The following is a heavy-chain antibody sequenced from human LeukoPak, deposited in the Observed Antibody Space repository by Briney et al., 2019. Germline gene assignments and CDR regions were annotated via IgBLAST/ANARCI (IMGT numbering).Heavy chain of an antibody. J-gene: IGHJ4*02. Sequence: SETLSLTCTVSGGSISSYYWSWIRQPPGKGLEWIGEINHSRSTNYNPSLKSRVTISVDTSKNQSSLKLSSVTAADTAVYYCARGLYDDILTNWGQGTLVTVSS. CDR1: GGSISSYY. V-gene: IGHV4-34*01. CDR2: INHSRST. CDR3: ARGLYDDILTN. D-gene: IGHD3-9*01.